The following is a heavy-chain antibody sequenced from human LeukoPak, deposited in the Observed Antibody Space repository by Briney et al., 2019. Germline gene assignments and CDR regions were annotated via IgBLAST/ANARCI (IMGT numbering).Heavy chain of an antibody. J-gene: IGHJ5*02. D-gene: IGHD3-3*01. CDR2: INHSGST. CDR1: GGSFSGYY. CDR3: ARGYSDFWSGYYYAIRNNWFDP. V-gene: IGHV4-34*01. Sequence: SETLSLTCAVYGGSFSGYYWSWTRQPPGKGLEWIGEINHSGSTNYNPSLKSRVTISVDTSKNQFSLKLSSVTAADTAVYYCARGYSDFWSGYYYAIRNNWFDPWGQGTLVTVSS.